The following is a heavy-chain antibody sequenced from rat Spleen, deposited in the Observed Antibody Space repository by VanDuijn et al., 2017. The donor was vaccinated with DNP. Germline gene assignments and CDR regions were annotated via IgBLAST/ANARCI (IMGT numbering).Heavy chain of an antibody. CDR1: GFTFRDHN. V-gene: IGHV5-7*01. D-gene: IGHD1-4*01. Sequence: EVQLVESDGGSVQPGRSLKVSCAASGFTFRDHNMAWVRQAPKKGLAWVATISYDGSSTYYRDSVKGRFIISRDNAKNTLYLQMDSLRSEDTATYYCAGRPPPTRGPFDYWGQGVTVTVSS. J-gene: IGHJ2*01. CDR2: ISYDGSST. CDR3: AGRPPPTRGPFDY.